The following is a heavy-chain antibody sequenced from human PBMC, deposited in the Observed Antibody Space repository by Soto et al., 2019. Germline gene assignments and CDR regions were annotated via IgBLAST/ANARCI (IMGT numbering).Heavy chain of an antibody. D-gene: IGHD1-26*01. CDR3: VRDGNS. V-gene: IGHV4-30-2*01. J-gene: IGHJ4*02. CDR1: GGSISSGGYS. CDR2: IYHSGST. Sequence: SETLSLTCAVSGGSISSGGYSWSWIRQPPGKGLEWIGYIYHSGSTYYNPSLKSRVTISVDTSKNQFSLGLSSVTAADTALYYCVRDGNSWGQGTLVTVSS.